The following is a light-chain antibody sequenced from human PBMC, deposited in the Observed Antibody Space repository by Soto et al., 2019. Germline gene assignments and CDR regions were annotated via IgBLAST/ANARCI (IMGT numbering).Light chain of an antibody. CDR1: SGDIGSYNR. CDR3: SSYTNINTRASV. Sequence: QSVRTQPASVSGSPGQSITISCTGTSGDIGSYNRVSWYQQHPGKAPKLIIYEVTDRPSGVSNRFSGSKSGNTASLTISGLQAEDEAEYYCSSYTNINTRASVFGTGTKVTV. CDR2: EVT. J-gene: IGLJ1*01. V-gene: IGLV2-14*01.